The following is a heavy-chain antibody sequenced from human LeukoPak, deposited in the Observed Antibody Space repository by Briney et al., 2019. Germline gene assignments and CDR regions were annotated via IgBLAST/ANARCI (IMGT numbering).Heavy chain of an antibody. Sequence: ASVTVSCKASGYTFTSYDINWVRQATGQGLEWMGWMNPNSGNTGYAQKFQGRVTITRNTSISTAYMELSSPRSEDTAVYYCARSKSSSGLFDPWGQGTLVTVSS. CDR3: ARSKSSSGLFDP. J-gene: IGHJ5*02. D-gene: IGHD2-2*01. CDR1: GYTFTSYD. CDR2: MNPNSGNT. V-gene: IGHV1-8*03.